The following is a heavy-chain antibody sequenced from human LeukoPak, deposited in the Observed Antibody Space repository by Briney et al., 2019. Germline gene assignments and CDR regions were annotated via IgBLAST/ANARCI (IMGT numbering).Heavy chain of an antibody. CDR2: IFYRGST. J-gene: IGHJ6*03. V-gene: IGHV4-39*07. CDR1: GDSISSRSYY. CDR3: ARGRWWFAGRPPHYMDV. D-gene: IGHD6-6*01. Sequence: SETLSLTCTVSGDSISSRSYYWDWIRQPPGGGLEWMGSIFYRGSTDYNPSLKSRFTISIDTSKNQFSLKLSSVTAADTAVYYCARGRWWFAGRPPHYMDVWGKGTTVTVSS.